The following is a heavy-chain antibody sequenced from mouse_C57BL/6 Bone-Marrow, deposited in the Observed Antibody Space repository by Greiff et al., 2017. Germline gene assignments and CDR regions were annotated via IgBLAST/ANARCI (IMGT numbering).Heavy chain of an antibody. Sequence: VQGVESGPGLVQPSQSLSITCTVSGFSLTSYGVHWVRQSPGKGLEWLGVIWRGGSTDYNAAFMSRLSITKDNSKSQVFFKMNSLQADDTAIYYCAKNNGTRGYAMDYWGQGTSVTVSS. J-gene: IGHJ4*01. CDR3: AKNNGTRGYAMDY. D-gene: IGHD4-1*01. CDR1: GFSLTSYG. V-gene: IGHV2-5*01. CDR2: IWRGGST.